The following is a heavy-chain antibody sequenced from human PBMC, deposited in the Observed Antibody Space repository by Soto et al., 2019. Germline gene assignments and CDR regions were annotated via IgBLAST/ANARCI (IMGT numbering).Heavy chain of an antibody. CDR1: GYTFTGYY. Sequence: ASVKVSCKASGYTFTGYYMHWVRQAPGQGLEWMGWINPKSGGTNYAQKFQGRVTMTRETSISTAYMELSRLRSDDTAVYYCARSSRVYKKWFDPWGQGTMV. V-gene: IGHV1-2*02. CDR3: ARSSRVYKKWFDP. J-gene: IGHJ5*02. CDR2: INPKSGGT. D-gene: IGHD1-1*01.